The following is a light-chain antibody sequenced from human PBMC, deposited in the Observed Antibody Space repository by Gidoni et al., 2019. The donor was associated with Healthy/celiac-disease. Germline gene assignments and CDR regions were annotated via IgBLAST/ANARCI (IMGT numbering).Light chain of an antibody. V-gene: IGKV3-11*01. CDR2: DVS. J-gene: IGKJ4*01. Sequence: DIVLTQSPATLSLSPGERVTLSCRTSQSFRGYLAWYQQNPGQPPRLLMYDVSSRATGIPARFSGSGSGTDFTLTISSLEPEDFAVYYCQQRYSWPLTFGGGTKVEIK. CDR1: QSFRGY. CDR3: QQRYSWPLT.